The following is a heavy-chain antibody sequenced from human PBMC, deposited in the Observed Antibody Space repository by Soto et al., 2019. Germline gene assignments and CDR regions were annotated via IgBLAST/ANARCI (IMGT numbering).Heavy chain of an antibody. D-gene: IGHD2-21*01. Sequence: PGGSLRLSCAASAFPFSSYNMNLVRQSPGKGLEWVSAISSSSSYIYYADAVKGRFTISRDNAKNSLYLQMNSLRAEDTAVYYCARDYFVYCCAECRLSDYYGLDGWGQGTRVTVSS. CDR2: ISSSSSYI. CDR1: AFPFSSYN. J-gene: IGHJ6*02. V-gene: IGHV3-21*01. CDR3: ARDYFVYCCAECRLSDYYGLDG.